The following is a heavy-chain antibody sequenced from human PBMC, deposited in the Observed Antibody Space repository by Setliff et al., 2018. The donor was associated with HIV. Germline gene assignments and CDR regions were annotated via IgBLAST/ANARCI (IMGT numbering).Heavy chain of an antibody. J-gene: IGHJ4*02. Sequence: SETLSLTCTVSGGSISSGYYYWSWIRQHPGKGLEWIGYIYYSGNPFYNPSLRSRVTISLDTSKNQFSLKLISVTAADTAVYYCARGFDYAQRPPLYYFDYWGQGTLVTVSS. CDR2: IYYSGNP. D-gene: IGHD2-2*01. CDR3: ARGFDYAQRPPLYYFDY. V-gene: IGHV4-31*03. CDR1: GGSISSGYYY.